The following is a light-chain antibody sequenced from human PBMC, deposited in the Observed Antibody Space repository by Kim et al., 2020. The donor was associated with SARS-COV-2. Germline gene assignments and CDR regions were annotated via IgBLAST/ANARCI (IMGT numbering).Light chain of an antibody. CDR2: KSS. Sequence: GQTVTISCSGSNSNMRSNSVHWYQHVPGTAPKLLIYKSSRRPSGVPERFSGSQSGTSASLAISGLRSDDEGDYYCTLWDDRLSGPVFGGGTQLTVL. J-gene: IGLJ2*01. CDR3: TLWDDRLSGPV. V-gene: IGLV1-47*01. CDR1: NSNMRSNS.